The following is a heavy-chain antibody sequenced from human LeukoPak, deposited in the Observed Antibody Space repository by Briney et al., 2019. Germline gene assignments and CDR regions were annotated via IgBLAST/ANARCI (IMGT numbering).Heavy chain of an antibody. V-gene: IGHV1-2*02. CDR2: INPNSGGT. CDR3: ARDPCSGGSCYSVDY. D-gene: IGHD2-15*01. CDR1: GYTFTGYY. J-gene: IGHJ4*02. Sequence: ASVKVSCKASGYTFTGYYMHWVRQAPGQGLEWMGWINPNSGGTNYAQKFQSRVTMTRDTSISTAYMELSRLRSDDTAVYYCARDPCSGGSCYSVDYWGQGTLVTVSS.